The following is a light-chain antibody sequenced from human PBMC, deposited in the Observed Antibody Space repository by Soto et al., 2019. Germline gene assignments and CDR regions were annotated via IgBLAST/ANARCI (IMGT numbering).Light chain of an antibody. V-gene: IGKV1D-16*01. CDR1: QGISSW. J-gene: IGKJ2*01. CDR3: QQYNSYLYT. CDR2: AAS. Sequence: DIQMTQSPSSVSASVGDRVTITCRASQGISSWLAWYQQKTGRAPKLMIYAASSLQSGVPSRFSGSESGTDFTLTISSLQAEDFATYYCQQYNSYLYTFGQGTKLEIK.